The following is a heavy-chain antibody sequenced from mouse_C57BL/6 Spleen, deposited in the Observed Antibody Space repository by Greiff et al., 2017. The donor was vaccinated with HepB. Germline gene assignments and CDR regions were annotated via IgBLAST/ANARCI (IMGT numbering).Heavy chain of an antibody. Sequence: QVQLQQPGAELVKPGASVKLSCKASGYTFTSYWMHWVKQRPGQGLEWIGMIHPNSGSTNYNEKFKSKATLTVDTSSSTAYMQLSSLTSEDSAVYYCATDQTTSYWYFDVWGTGTTVTVSS. J-gene: IGHJ1*03. CDR3: ATDQTTSYWYFDV. D-gene: IGHD5-5*01. CDR2: IHPNSGST. V-gene: IGHV1-64*01. CDR1: GYTFTSYW.